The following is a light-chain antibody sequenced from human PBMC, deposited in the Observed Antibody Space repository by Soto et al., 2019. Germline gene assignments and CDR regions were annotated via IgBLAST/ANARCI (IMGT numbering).Light chain of an antibody. V-gene: IGLV2-18*02. CDR2: EVS. J-gene: IGLJ2*01. CDR3: SSYTGSITLV. CDR1: SSDVGSYDR. Sequence: SALTQPPSVSGSPGQSGTISCTGSSSDVGSYDRVSWYQQPPGTAPKLIIYEVSNRPSGVPDRFSGSKSGNTASLTISGLQAEDEGDYYCSSYTGSITLVFGGGTKLTV.